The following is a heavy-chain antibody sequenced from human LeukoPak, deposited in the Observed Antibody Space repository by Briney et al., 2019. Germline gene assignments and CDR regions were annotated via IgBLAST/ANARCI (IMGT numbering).Heavy chain of an antibody. V-gene: IGHV5-51*01. Sequence: GESLKISCKGSGYSFTSYWIGWVRHVPGKGLEYMGIIYPGDSGTRYSTSFQGQVTISADKSISTAYLQWSSLKASDTAMYYCATLVGYGSFFDYWGQGTLVTVSS. CDR3: ATLVGYGSFFDY. D-gene: IGHD3-10*01. CDR2: IYPGDSGT. CDR1: GYSFTSYW. J-gene: IGHJ4*02.